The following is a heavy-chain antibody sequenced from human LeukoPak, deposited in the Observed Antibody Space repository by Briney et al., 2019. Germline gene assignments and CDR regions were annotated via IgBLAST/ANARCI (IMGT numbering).Heavy chain of an antibody. CDR3: ARRAPSPYYMDV. J-gene: IGHJ6*03. Sequence: SETLSLTCAVSGYSISSGLDWGWLRQPPGKGLEWIGSIYHSGSTYYNPSLKSRVTISVDTSKNQFSLKLSSVTSADTAVYYCARRAPSPYYMDVWGKGTTVTVSS. D-gene: IGHD6-6*01. V-gene: IGHV4-38-2*01. CDR2: IYHSGST. CDR1: GYSISSGLD.